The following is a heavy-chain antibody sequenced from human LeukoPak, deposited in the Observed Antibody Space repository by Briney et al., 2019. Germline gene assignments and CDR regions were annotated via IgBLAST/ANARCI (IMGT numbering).Heavy chain of an antibody. CDR1: GYSFTSYG. CDR2: INACNGNT. J-gene: IGHJ5*02. V-gene: IGHV1-18*01. CDR3: ARVSIAAAPPWWFEP. D-gene: IGHD6-13*01. Sequence: ASVKVSCKASGYSFTSYGISWVRQAPGQGLEWMGWINACNGNTNYAQKLQGRVTMTTDTSTSTAHMEMRSLISDDTAVYYCARVSIAAAPPWWFEPWGQGTLVTVSS.